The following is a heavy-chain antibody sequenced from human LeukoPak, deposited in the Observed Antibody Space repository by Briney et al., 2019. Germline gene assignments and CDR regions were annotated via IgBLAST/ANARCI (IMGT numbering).Heavy chain of an antibody. CDR2: IYYSGST. CDR1: GGSISSYY. D-gene: IGHD6-13*01. CDR3: AAGDSSSWEYFQH. Sequence: SETLSLTCTVSGGSISSYYWSWIRQPPGKGLERIGYIYYSGSTNYNPSLKSRVTISVDTSKNQFSLKLSSVTAADTAVYYCAAGDSSSWEYFQHWGQGTLVTVSS. J-gene: IGHJ1*01. V-gene: IGHV4-59*08.